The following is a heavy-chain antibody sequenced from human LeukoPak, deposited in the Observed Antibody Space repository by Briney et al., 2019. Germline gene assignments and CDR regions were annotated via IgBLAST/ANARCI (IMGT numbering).Heavy chain of an antibody. Sequence: PGGSLRLSCAAPGFTFSSYAMSWVRQAPGKGLEWVSAISGSGGSTYYADSVKGRFTISRDNPKNTLYLQMNSLRAEDTAVYYCAKDNRGGYRYYFDYWGQGTLVTVSS. D-gene: IGHD2-15*01. CDR2: ISGSGGST. V-gene: IGHV3-23*01. CDR1: GFTFSSYA. J-gene: IGHJ4*02. CDR3: AKDNRGGYRYYFDY.